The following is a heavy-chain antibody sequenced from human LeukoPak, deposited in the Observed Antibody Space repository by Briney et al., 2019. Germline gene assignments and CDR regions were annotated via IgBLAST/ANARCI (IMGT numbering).Heavy chain of an antibody. V-gene: IGHV1-69*05. CDR3: ARHGDSSGYYYFDY. CDR2: IIPIFGTA. D-gene: IGHD3-22*01. J-gene: IGHJ4*02. CDR1: GGTFSSYA. Sequence: SVKVSCKASGGTFSSYAISWVRQAPGQRLEWMGGIIPIFGTANYAQKFQGRVTITTDESTGTAYMELSSLRSEDTAVYYCARHGDSSGYYYFDYWGQGTLVTVSS.